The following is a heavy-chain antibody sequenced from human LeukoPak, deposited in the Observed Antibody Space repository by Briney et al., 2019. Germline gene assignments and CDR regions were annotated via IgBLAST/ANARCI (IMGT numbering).Heavy chain of an antibody. CDR2: INHSGST. D-gene: IGHD6-6*01. CDR3: ARFLLRYSSIAARWSAFDI. J-gene: IGHJ3*02. CDR1: GGSFSGYY. Sequence: KSSETLSLTCAVYGGSFSGYYWSWIRQPPGKGLEWIGEINHSGSTNYNPSLKSRVTISVDTSKNQFSLKLSSVTAADTAVYYCARFLLRYSSIAARWSAFDIWGQGTMVTVSS. V-gene: IGHV4-34*01.